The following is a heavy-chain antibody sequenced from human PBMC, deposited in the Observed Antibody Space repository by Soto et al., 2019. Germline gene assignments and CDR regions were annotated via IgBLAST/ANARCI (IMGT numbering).Heavy chain of an antibody. D-gene: IGHD3-9*01. Sequence: EVQLVESGGGLVKPGGSLRLSCAASGFTFSNAWMSWVRQAPGKGLEWVGRIKSKTDGGTTDYAAPVKGRFTISRDDSKNTLYLQMNSLKTEDTAVYYCTTLYDFLTGYTVDYWGQGTLVTVSS. CDR3: TTLYDFLTGYTVDY. V-gene: IGHV3-15*01. CDR2: IKSKTDGGTT. J-gene: IGHJ4*02. CDR1: GFTFSNAW.